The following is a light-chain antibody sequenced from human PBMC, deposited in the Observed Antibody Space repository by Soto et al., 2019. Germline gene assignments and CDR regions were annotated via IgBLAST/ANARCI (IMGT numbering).Light chain of an antibody. CDR1: QSVSSSY. J-gene: IGKJ1*01. CDR3: QQYGSSQT. V-gene: IGKV3-20*01. CDR2: GAS. Sequence: ENLLTQSPGTPSLSPGEKATPSRRASQSVSSSYLAWYQQKPGQAPRLLIYGASSRATGIPDRFSGSGSGTDFTLTISRLEPEDFAVYYCQQYGSSQTFGQGTKVDIK.